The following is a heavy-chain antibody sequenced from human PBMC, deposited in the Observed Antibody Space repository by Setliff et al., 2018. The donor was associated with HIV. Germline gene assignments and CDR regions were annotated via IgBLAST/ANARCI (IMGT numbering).Heavy chain of an antibody. D-gene: IGHD3-3*01. CDR3: ARQKDHNFWSGFFI. CDR1: GGSISSGSYF. CDR2: IYSSGIT. J-gene: IGHJ4*02. Sequence: SETLSLTCTVSGGSISSGSYFWNWIRQPAGKGLEWIGRIYSSGITNYNPSLKSRLTVSLDTSKNQFSLQVTSVTAAGTAVYYCARQKDHNFWSGFFIWGQGTLVTVSS. V-gene: IGHV4-61*02.